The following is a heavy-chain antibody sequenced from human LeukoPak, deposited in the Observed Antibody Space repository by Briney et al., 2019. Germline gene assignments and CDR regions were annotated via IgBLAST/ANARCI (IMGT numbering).Heavy chain of an antibody. V-gene: IGHV4-61*01. CDR3: ARQYSSSWYYFDY. CDR2: VHYSGST. CDR1: GGSVSSGSYY. J-gene: IGHJ4*01. D-gene: IGHD6-13*01. Sequence: SSETLSLTCTVPGGSVSSGSYYCSWIRQPPGKGLEWIGYVHYSGSTNYNPSLKSRVTMSVDTSKNQFSLKLSSVTAADTAFYYCARQYSSSWYYFDYWGRGTLVTVSS.